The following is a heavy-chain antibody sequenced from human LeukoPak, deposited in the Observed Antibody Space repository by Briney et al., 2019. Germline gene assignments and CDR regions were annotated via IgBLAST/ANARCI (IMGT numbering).Heavy chain of an antibody. Sequence: SGPTLVNPTQTLTLTCTFSGFSLSTSGVGVGWIRQPPGKALEWLALIYWDDDKRYSPSLKSRLTITKDTSKNQVVLTMTNTDPVDTATYYCAHNRYCSSTSCYAFDYWGQGTLVTVSS. CDR3: AHNRYCSSTSCYAFDY. CDR2: IYWDDDK. D-gene: IGHD2-2*01. V-gene: IGHV2-5*02. CDR1: GFSLSTSGVG. J-gene: IGHJ4*02.